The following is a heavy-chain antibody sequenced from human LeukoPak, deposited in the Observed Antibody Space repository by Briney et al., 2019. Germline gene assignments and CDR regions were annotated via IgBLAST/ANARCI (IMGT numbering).Heavy chain of an antibody. CDR2: INQDGSEK. J-gene: IGHJ4*02. D-gene: IGHD2-2*01. CDR1: RFTLSSYW. Sequence: GGSLRLSCAASRFTLSSYWMSWVRQAPGKGLEWVAYINQDGSEKYYVDSVEGRFTISRDNAKNSLYLQMNSLRVEDTAVYYCASDYQGQFEYWGQGTLVTVSS. CDR3: ASDYQGQFEY. V-gene: IGHV3-7*05.